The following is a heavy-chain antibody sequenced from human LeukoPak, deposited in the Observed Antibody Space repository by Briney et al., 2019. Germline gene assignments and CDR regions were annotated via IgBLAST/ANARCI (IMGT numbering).Heavy chain of an antibody. V-gene: IGHV4-59*01. J-gene: IGHJ3*02. CDR3: ATKGAGMLHASDI. Sequence: SETLSLTCTVSGSSISNYYWSWIRQPPGKVLYLIGYIYYTGSTNYNPSLKSRVTISVDTSKNQFYLKLTSVTGAEKAVYYCATKGAGMLHASDIWGQGTMVTVSS. D-gene: IGHD3-10*01. CDR2: IYYTGST. CDR1: GSSISNYY.